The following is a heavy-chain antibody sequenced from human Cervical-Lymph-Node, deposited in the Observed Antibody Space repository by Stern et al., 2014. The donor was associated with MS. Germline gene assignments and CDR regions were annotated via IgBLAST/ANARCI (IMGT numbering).Heavy chain of an antibody. Sequence: VQLVESGAEVKKPGASVKVSCKASGYTFTGYYMHWVRQAPGQGLEWMGRINPKSGGTNYAQKFQGRVTMTRDTSISTAYMELSRLRSDDTAVYYCARGVAYYDSGDTRGGWGQGTLVTVSS. CDR3: ARGVAYYDSGDTRGG. CDR1: GYTFTGYY. CDR2: INPKSGGT. V-gene: IGHV1-2*06. J-gene: IGHJ4*02. D-gene: IGHD3-22*01.